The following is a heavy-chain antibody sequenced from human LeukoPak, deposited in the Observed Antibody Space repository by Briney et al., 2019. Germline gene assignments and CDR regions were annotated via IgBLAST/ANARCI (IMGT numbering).Heavy chain of an antibody. CDR2: ISYDGSNK. CDR3: AKEGPRWVAATHRYYGMDV. J-gene: IGHJ6*02. V-gene: IGHV3-30*18. Sequence: GRSLRLSCAASGFTFSSYGMHWVRQAPGKGLEWVAVISYDGSNKYYADSVKGRFTISRDNSMNTLYLQMNSLRAEDTAVNYCAKEGPRWVAATHRYYGMDVWGQGTTVTVSS. CDR1: GFTFSSYG. D-gene: IGHD2-15*01.